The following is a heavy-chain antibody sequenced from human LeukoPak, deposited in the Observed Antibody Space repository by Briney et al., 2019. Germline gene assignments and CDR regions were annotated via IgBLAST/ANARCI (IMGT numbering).Heavy chain of an antibody. CDR3: AVAGVGSGHTEDFDY. J-gene: IGHJ4*02. D-gene: IGHD6-19*01. CDR1: GFIFISYE. Sequence: PGGSLRLSCSAAGFIFISYEMTWVRQAPGKGLEWVSGISGSGANTYYADSVKGRFTISIDNSMDTVYLEINSLGAEDTAVYYCAVAGVGSGHTEDFDYWGQDTLVTVSS. CDR2: ISGSGANT. V-gene: IGHV3-23*01.